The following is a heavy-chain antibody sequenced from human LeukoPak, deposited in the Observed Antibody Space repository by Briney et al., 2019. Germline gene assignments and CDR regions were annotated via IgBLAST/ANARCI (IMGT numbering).Heavy chain of an antibody. D-gene: IGHD6-19*01. CDR3: AKLPVAGLYFDY. CDR2: IGGSGGST. Sequence: PGGSLRLSCAASGFTFSSYAMSWVRQAPGKGLEWISAIGGSGGSTYYVDSVKGRFTISRDNSKNTLYLQMNSLRVEDTAVYYCAKLPVAGLYFDYWGQGTLVTVSS. CDR1: GFTFSSYA. V-gene: IGHV3-23*01. J-gene: IGHJ4*02.